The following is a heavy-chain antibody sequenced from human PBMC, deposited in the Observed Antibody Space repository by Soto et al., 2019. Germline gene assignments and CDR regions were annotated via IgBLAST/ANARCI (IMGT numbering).Heavy chain of an antibody. Sequence: GGSLRLSCAAFGFTFRSFTMNWVRQAPGKGLEWVSTISSNSAYIYYTDALRGRFTISRDNAKNSLHLQMNSLRAEDTAVYYCTRDASRDSSARGWFDPWGPGTLVTVSS. J-gene: IGHJ5*02. CDR1: GFTFRSFT. CDR2: ISSNSAYI. D-gene: IGHD6-13*01. CDR3: TRDASRDSSARGWFDP. V-gene: IGHV3-21*01.